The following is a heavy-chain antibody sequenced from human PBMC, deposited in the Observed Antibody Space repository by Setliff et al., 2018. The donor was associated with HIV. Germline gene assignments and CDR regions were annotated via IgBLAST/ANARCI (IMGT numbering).Heavy chain of an antibody. D-gene: IGHD2-8*02. J-gene: IGHJ1*01. V-gene: IGHV3-7*03. CDR3: ARGPSSPHWSPGYFQH. Sequence: GGSLRLSCVASGFTFSSNWLSWVRQAPGKGLEWVANIKQDGSEKYYVDSVKGRFTISRDNAKNSLYLQVNNLRAEDTAVYYCARGPSSPHWSPGYFQHWGQGTPVTAPQ. CDR1: GFTFSSNW. CDR2: IKQDGSEK.